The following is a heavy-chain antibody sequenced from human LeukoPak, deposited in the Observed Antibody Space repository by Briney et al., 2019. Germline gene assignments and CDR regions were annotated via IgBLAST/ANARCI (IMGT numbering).Heavy chain of an antibody. CDR2: IYYSGST. Sequence: SETLSLTCTVSGGSISSYYWSWIRQPPGKGLEWIGYIYYSGSTNYNPSLKSRVTISVDTSKNQFSLKLSSVTAADTAVYYCARRSAVAGTKYYYYYGMDVRGQGTTVTVSS. CDR3: ARRSAVAGTKYYYYYGMDV. CDR1: GGSISSYY. V-gene: IGHV4-59*08. J-gene: IGHJ6*02. D-gene: IGHD6-19*01.